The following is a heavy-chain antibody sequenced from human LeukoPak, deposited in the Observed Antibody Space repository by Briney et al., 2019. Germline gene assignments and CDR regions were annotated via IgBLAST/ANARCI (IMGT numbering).Heavy chain of an antibody. J-gene: IGHJ6*03. CDR1: GGSISSFY. Sequence: SETLSLTCTVSGGSISSFYWSWIRQPPGKGLEWIGFIYSNGSTNYNPSLKSRVTISLDTSKNQFSLKLSSMTAADTAVYYHMDVWGKGTTVTVSS. CDR2: IYSNGST. V-gene: IGHV4-4*09. CDR3: MDV.